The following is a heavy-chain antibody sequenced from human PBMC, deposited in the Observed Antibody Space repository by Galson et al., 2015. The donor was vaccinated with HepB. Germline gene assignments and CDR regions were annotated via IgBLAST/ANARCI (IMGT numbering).Heavy chain of an antibody. Sequence: SVKVSCKVSGYTLTELSMHWVRQAPGKGLEWMGGFDPEDGETIYAQKFQGRVTMTEDASTDTAYMELSSLRSEDTAVYYCATDIYGSGSSPRDYWGQGTLVTVSS. CDR3: ATDIYGSGSSPRDY. V-gene: IGHV1-24*01. CDR1: GYTLTELS. D-gene: IGHD3-10*01. J-gene: IGHJ4*02. CDR2: FDPEDGET.